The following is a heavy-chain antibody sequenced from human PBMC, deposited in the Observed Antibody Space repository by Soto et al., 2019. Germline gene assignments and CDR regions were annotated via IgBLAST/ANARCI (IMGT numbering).Heavy chain of an antibody. V-gene: IGHV4-4*07. J-gene: IGHJ4*02. CDR3: ARGMTPPGAPAWYYFDS. Sequence: SETLSLTCSVSGASIACSSYWSWIRQPAGKGLEWIGRFSLSGTTNYSPSLRSRVTMSADVSKNQFSLRLTSVTAADTALYYCARGMTPPGAPAWYYFDSWGQGTLVTVSS. D-gene: IGHD2-8*02. CDR2: FSLSGTT. CDR1: GASIACSSY.